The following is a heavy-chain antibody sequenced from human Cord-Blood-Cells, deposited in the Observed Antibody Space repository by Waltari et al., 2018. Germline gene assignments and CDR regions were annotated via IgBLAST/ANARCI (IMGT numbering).Heavy chain of an antibody. J-gene: IGHJ4*02. CDR2: MSSSGSTI. CDR1: GFTFRSNE. Sequence: EVQLVDSGGGLVQSGGSLRLSFQASGFTFRSNEMNWSRQAPGKGLEWVSYMSSSGSTIYYSDSVKGRFTISRDNAKNALYLQMNSLRAEDTAVYYCARESIVGDYWGQGTLVTVSS. CDR3: ARESIVGDY. D-gene: IGHD1-26*01. V-gene: IGHV3-48*03.